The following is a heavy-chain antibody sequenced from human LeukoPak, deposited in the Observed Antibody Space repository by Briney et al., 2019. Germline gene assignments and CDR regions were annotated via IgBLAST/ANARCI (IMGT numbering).Heavy chain of an antibody. Sequence: GASVNISCKASGYTFTNYYMHWVRQAPGQGLEWLGLITPSGGSTWYAQKFQGRVTMTRDMSTSTDYLELSSLRSEDTAVYYCARDNSVRDEAWWFNHWGQGTLVTVSS. J-gene: IGHJ5*02. CDR3: ARDNSVRDEAWWFNH. D-gene: IGHD5-24*01. CDR1: GYTFTNYY. V-gene: IGHV1-46*01. CDR2: ITPSGGST.